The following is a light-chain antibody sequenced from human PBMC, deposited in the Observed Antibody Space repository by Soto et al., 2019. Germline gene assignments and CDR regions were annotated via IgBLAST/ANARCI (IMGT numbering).Light chain of an antibody. Sequence: EIVLTQSPATLSLSPGERATLSCRASQSVSSYLAWYQQKPGQAPRLLIYDASNRATGIPARFSGSGSGTDFTLTISSLEPEDFAVYYCQQRSNWLLTFGGGNKVDIK. CDR2: DAS. J-gene: IGKJ4*01. CDR3: QQRSNWLLT. CDR1: QSVSSY. V-gene: IGKV3-11*01.